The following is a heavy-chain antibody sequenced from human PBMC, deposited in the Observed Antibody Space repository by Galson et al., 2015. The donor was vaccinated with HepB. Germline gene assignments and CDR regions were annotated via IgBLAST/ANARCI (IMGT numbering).Heavy chain of an antibody. Sequence: SVKVSCKASRYSFSAYYIHWVRQAPGQGPEWMGRINPNSGVTTYAQKFQGRVTMTRDTSINTAYMEVRRLTYDDTAVYYCAREGANLSPWGQGTLVTVSS. CDR3: AREGANLSP. V-gene: IGHV1-2*06. CDR1: RYSFSAYY. CDR2: INPNSGVT. D-gene: IGHD1-26*01. J-gene: IGHJ5*02.